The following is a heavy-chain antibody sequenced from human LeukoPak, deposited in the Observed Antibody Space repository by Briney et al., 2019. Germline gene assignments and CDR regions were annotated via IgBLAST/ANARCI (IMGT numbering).Heavy chain of an antibody. V-gene: IGHV1-18*01. Sequence: GASVKVSCKALGYTLTTYGITWVRQAPGQGLEWMGWISANNGNTNYAHKLQGRVTMTTDTSTSTAYMELWSLRSDDTAVYYCARGLSGQLLFNWFDPWGQGTLVTVSS. CDR1: GYTLTTYG. D-gene: IGHD2-2*01. CDR2: ISANNGNT. CDR3: ARGLSGQLLFNWFDP. J-gene: IGHJ5*02.